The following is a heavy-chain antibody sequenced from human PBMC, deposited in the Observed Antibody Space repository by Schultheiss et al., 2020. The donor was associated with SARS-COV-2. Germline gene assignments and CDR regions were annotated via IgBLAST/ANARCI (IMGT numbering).Heavy chain of an antibody. V-gene: IGHV4-59*11. CDR1: GGSISSHY. Sequence: SETLSLTCTVSGGSISSHYWSWIRQPPGKGLEWIGYIYYSGSTNYNPSLKSRVTISVDTSKNQFSLKLSSVTAADTAVYYCARDFRYCSGGSCYYYYYGMDVWGQGTTVTVSS. J-gene: IGHJ6*02. CDR2: IYYSGST. CDR3: ARDFRYCSGGSCYYYYYGMDV. D-gene: IGHD2-15*01.